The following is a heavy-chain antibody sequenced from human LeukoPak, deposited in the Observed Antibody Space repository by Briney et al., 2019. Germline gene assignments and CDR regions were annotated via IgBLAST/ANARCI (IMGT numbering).Heavy chain of an antibody. J-gene: IGHJ5*02. CDR1: GGSISSYY. CDR3: ARGSITMVRGQSGWFDP. Sequence: PSETLSLTCTVSGGSISSYYWSWIRQPPGKGLEWIGYIYYSGSTNYNPSLKSRVTISVDTSKNQFSLKLSSVTAADTAVYYCARGSITMVRGQSGWFDPWGQGTLVTVSS. CDR2: IYYSGST. V-gene: IGHV4-59*01. D-gene: IGHD3-10*01.